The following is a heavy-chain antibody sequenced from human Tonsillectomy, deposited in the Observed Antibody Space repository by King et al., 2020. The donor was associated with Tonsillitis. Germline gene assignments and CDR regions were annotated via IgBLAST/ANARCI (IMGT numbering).Heavy chain of an antibody. V-gene: IGHV4-38-2*02. Sequence: QLQESGPGLVKPSETLSLTCTVSGYSISSGYYWGWIRQPPGKGLEWIGSIIHSGSTYYNPSLESRVTISVDTSKNQFSLKLSSVTAADTAVYYCARGPNNGVWGGGEGFWGQGTLVTVSS. CDR2: IIHSGST. J-gene: IGHJ4*02. CDR1: GYSISSGYY. D-gene: IGHD3-16*01. CDR3: ARGPNNGVWGGGEGF.